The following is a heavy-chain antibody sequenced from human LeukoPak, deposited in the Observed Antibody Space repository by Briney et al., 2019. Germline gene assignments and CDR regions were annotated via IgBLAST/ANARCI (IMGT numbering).Heavy chain of an antibody. J-gene: IGHJ4*02. CDR1: GFNRLC. D-gene: IGHD2-21*02. CDR3: ARDWGLIRFDL. V-gene: IGHV3-23*01. Sequence: GGSLRLSCAASGFNRLCHELGPPGSREGARMGLNYADSVKGRFTISRDNSKSTLFLQMNRVRGEDTAKYFRARDWGLIRFDLWGQGTLVTVSS.